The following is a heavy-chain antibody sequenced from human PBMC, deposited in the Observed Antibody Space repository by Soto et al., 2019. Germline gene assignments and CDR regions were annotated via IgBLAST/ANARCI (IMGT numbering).Heavy chain of an antibody. Sequence: LSCAASGFTFDDYAMHWVRQAPGKGLEWVSVISWNSGSIGYADSVKGRFTISRDNAKNSLYLQMNSLRAEDTALYCGAKDIAKQRRFSASFDFYXWGQGTLLTGSX. V-gene: IGHV3-9*01. CDR1: GFTFDDYA. CDR2: ISWNSGSI. J-gene: IGHJ5*02. D-gene: IGHD3-3*01. CDR3: AKDIAKQRRFSASFDFYX.